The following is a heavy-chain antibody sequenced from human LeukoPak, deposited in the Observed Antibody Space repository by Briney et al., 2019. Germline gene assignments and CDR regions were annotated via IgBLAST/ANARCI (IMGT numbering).Heavy chain of an antibody. CDR2: IYYNGST. CDR1: GGSISSGDYY. D-gene: IGHD4-11*01. CDR3: ARSSDYSTFDY. V-gene: IGHV4-30-4*01. J-gene: IGHJ4*02. Sequence: SETLSLTCTVSGGSISSGDYYWSWIRQPPGKGLEWIGYIYYNGSTYYNPSLKSRVTISVDTSKNQFSLKLSSVTAADTAVYYCARSSDYSTFDYWGQGTLVTVSS.